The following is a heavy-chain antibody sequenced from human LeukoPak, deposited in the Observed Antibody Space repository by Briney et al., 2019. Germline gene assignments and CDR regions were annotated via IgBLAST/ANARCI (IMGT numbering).Heavy chain of an antibody. Sequence: ASVKASCKASGGTFSSYAISWVRQAPGQGLEWMGGIIPIFGTANYAQKFQGRVTITADESTSTAYMELSSLRSEDTAVYYCARDRGITMVRGAPSYPYYFDYWGQGTLVTVSS. D-gene: IGHD3-10*01. CDR3: ARDRGITMVRGAPSYPYYFDY. CDR1: GGTFSSYA. CDR2: IIPIFGTA. J-gene: IGHJ4*02. V-gene: IGHV1-69*13.